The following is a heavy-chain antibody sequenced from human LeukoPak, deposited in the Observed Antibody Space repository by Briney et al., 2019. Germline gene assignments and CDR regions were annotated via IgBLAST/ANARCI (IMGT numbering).Heavy chain of an antibody. CDR1: GFTFSSYA. CDR3: ARASRKYYYDSSGYYFDAFDI. Sequence: PGGSLRLSCAASGFTFSSYAMHWVRQAPGKGLEWVAVISYDGSNKYYADSVKGRFTISRDNSKNTLYLQLTSLRAEDTAVYYCARASRKYYYDSSGYYFDAFDIWGQGTMVTVSS. D-gene: IGHD3-22*01. CDR2: ISYDGSNK. J-gene: IGHJ3*02. V-gene: IGHV3-30*04.